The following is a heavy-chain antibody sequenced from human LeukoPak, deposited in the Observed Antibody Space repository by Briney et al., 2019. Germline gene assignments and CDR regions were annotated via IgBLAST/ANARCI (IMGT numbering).Heavy chain of an antibody. CDR1: GGSISSSSYY. Sequence: SETLSLTCTVSGGSISSSSYYWGWIRQPPGKGLEWIGSIYYSGSTYYNPSLKSRVTISVDTSKNQFSLKLSSVTAADTAVYYCARHPRWLHFLYYFDYWGQGTLVTVSS. V-gene: IGHV4-39*01. CDR3: ARHPRWLHFLYYFDY. J-gene: IGHJ4*02. CDR2: IYYSGST. D-gene: IGHD5-12*01.